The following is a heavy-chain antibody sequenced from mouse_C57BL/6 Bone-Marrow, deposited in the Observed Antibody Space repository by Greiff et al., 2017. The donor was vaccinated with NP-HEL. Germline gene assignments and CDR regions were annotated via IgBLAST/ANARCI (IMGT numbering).Heavy chain of an antibody. CDR2: ISSGGSYT. CDR1: GFTFSSYG. Sequence: EVKLVESGGDLVKPGGSLKLSCAASGFTFSSYGMSWVRQTPDKRLEWVATISSGGSYTYYPDSVKGRFTISRDNAKNTLYLQMSSLKSEDTAMYYCARQGGYDDYWGQGTTLTVSS. D-gene: IGHD2-2*01. J-gene: IGHJ2*01. CDR3: ARQGGYDDY. V-gene: IGHV5-6*01.